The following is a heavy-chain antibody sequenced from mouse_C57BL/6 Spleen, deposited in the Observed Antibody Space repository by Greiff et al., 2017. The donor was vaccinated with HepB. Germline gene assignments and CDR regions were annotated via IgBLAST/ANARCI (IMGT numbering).Heavy chain of an antibody. Sequence: EVQLVESGGGLVKPGGSLKLSCAASGFTFSSYAMSWVRQTPEKRLEWVATISDGGSYTYYPDNVKGRFTISRDNAKNNLYLQMSHLKSEDTAMYYCARDQGGWYFDVWGTGTTVTVSS. CDR2: ISDGGSYT. V-gene: IGHV5-4*01. D-gene: IGHD3-2*02. CDR1: GFTFSSYA. J-gene: IGHJ1*03. CDR3: ARDQGGWYFDV.